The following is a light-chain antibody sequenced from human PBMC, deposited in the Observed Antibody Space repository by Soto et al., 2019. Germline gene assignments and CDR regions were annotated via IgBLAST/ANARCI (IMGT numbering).Light chain of an antibody. V-gene: IGKV3-15*01. J-gene: IGKJ5*01. Sequence: EIVMTQSPDTLYVSPGEGATLSCRASQSVRTKLAWYQQKAGQAPRLLIYGASTRATGIPDRFSGSGSGTEFTLTISSLQSEDFAVYYCQHYNSWPPITFGQGIRLEIK. CDR3: QHYNSWPPIT. CDR1: QSVRTK. CDR2: GAS.